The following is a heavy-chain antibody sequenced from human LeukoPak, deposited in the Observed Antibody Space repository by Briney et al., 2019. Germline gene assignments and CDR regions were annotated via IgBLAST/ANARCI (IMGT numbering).Heavy chain of an antibody. CDR3: AKAPGRGVTTRGGVWFDP. D-gene: IGHD4-17*01. CDR2: ISWNSGGI. V-gene: IGHV3-9*01. Sequence: PGGSLRLSCAASGFTFDDYAMHWVRQAPGKGLEWVSGISWNSGGIGYADSVKGRFTISRDNAKNSLYLQMNSLRAEDTALYYCAKAPGRGVTTRGGVWFDPWGQGTLVTVSS. CDR1: GFTFDDYA. J-gene: IGHJ5*02.